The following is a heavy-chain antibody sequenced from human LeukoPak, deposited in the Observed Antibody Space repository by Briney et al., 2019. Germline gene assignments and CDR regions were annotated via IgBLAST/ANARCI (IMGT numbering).Heavy chain of an antibody. D-gene: IGHD3-16*01. J-gene: IGHJ6*03. CDR1: GFTFSDYY. V-gene: IGHV3-11*04. CDR2: ISSSGSTI. Sequence: GGSLRLSCAASGFTFSDYYMSWIRQAPGKGLEWVSYISSSGSTIYYADSVKGRFTISRDNAKNSLYLQMNSLRAEDTAVYYCARQVGRGTQVYYMDVWGKGTTVTVSS. CDR3: ARQVGRGTQVYYMDV.